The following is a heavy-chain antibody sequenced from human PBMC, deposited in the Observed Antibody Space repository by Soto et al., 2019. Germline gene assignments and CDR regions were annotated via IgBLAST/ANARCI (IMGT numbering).Heavy chain of an antibody. J-gene: IGHJ4*02. CDR1: GFTFSTNG. CDR2: IRGSGGST. CDR3: ATVGSSGWYSHCDY. V-gene: IGHV3-23*01. D-gene: IGHD6-19*01. Sequence: VQLLESGGGWVQPGGSLRLSCAASGFTFSTNGMTWIRQAPGKGLEWVSGIRGSGGSTNYADSVKGRFTISRDNSKNTLYLQMDSLRADDTAVYYCATVGSSGWYSHCDYWGQGTLVIVSS.